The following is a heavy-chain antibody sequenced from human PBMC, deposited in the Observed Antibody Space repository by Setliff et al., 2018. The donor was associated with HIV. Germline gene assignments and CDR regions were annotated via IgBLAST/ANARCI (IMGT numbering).Heavy chain of an antibody. D-gene: IGHD2-2*01. J-gene: IGHJ1*01. CDR1: GVSVSSGGYY. CDR3: ARGESTTWDLAEYFQH. Sequence: SETLSLTCTVSGVSVSSGGYYWSWIRQHPGKGLEWIGYVYYTGTTYFNPSLKSRITISVDTSKNQLSLKLGFVTAADTAVYYCARGESTTWDLAEYFQHWGHGTLVTSPQ. V-gene: IGHV4-31*03. CDR2: VYYTGTT.